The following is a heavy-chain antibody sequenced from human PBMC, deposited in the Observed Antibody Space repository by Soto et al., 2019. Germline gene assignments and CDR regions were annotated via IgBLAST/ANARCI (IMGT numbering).Heavy chain of an antibody. D-gene: IGHD6-6*01. CDR1: GFSFRSHG. J-gene: IGHJ6*02. CDR3: AKSIATRLNYGMEV. Sequence: GSLRLSCAASGFSFRSHGMHWVRQAPGKGLEWVAVIWHDGSNKTYADSVRGRFTISRDNSKNTLFLQVNSLRAEDTAVYYCAKSIATRLNYGMEVWGQGTTVTVSS. CDR2: IWHDGSNK. V-gene: IGHV3-33*06.